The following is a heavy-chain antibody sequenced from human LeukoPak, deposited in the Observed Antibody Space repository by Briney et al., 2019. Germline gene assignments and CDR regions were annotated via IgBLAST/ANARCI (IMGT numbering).Heavy chain of an antibody. V-gene: IGHV3-9*01. D-gene: IGHD3-22*01. CDR2: ISWNSGSI. Sequence: GRSLRLSCAASGFTFNDYAMHWVRQAPGKGLEWVSGISWNSGSIGYADSVKGRFTISRDNAKNSLYLQMNSLRAEDTALYYCASSYYDSSGYQIWGQGTLVTVSS. CDR1: GFTFNDYA. CDR3: ASSYYDSSGYQI. J-gene: IGHJ4*02.